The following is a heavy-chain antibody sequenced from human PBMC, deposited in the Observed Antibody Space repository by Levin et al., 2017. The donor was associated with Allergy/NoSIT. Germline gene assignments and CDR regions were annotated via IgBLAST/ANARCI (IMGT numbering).Heavy chain of an antibody. CDR3: AKRGEYGSNRYIDY. V-gene: IGHV3-30*18. Sequence: GGSLRLSCAASGFTFSSYSIHWVRQAPGKGLEWVALISYDGSNKYYADSVKGRFTISRDNSKNTLYLQMNSLRAEDTAVYYCAKRGEYGSNRYIDYWGQGTLVTVSS. J-gene: IGHJ4*02. CDR1: GFTFSSYS. D-gene: IGHD3-10*01. CDR2: ISYDGSNK.